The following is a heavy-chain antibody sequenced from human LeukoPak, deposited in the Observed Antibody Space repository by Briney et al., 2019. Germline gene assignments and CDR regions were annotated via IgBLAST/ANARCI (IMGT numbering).Heavy chain of an antibody. CDR2: LRGNAGRP. Sequence: GGSLTLSCAASGFTFISYAMSWVRQAPGKGMKWVSSLRGNAGRPYYADSVKGRFTISRDNSKNTLYLQMNSLRAEDTAVYYCAKDHRDSGNYYYYYGLDVWGQGTMVTVSS. CDR1: GFTFISYA. D-gene: IGHD1-26*01. J-gene: IGHJ6*02. V-gene: IGHV3-23*01. CDR3: AKDHRDSGNYYYYYGLDV.